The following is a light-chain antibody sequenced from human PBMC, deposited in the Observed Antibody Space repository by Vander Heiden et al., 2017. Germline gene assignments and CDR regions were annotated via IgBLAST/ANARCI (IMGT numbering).Light chain of an antibody. Sequence: DIQMTQSPSSLSASAGDRVTITCRASQSINSNLNWYQQRPGKGPKLLIYAAFSLQSGVPSRFSGSGSGTDFTLTISRLQPEDLGTYYCQQSYSGFTFGPGTKVHIK. V-gene: IGKV1-39*01. CDR1: QSINSN. CDR2: AAF. CDR3: QQSYSGFT. J-gene: IGKJ3*01.